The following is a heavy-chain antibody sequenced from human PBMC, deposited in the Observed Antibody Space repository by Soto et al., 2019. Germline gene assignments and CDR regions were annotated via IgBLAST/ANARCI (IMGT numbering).Heavy chain of an antibody. CDR3: ARVGGSYGGGWFDP. V-gene: IGHV4-59*01. Sequence: KASETLSLTCTVSGGSISSYYWSWIRQPPGKGLEWIGYIYYSGSTNYNPSLKSRVTISVDTSKNQFSLKLSSVTAADTAVYYCARVGGSYGGGWFDPWGQGTLVTVSS. CDR2: IYYSGST. D-gene: IGHD1-26*01. J-gene: IGHJ5*02. CDR1: GGSISSYY.